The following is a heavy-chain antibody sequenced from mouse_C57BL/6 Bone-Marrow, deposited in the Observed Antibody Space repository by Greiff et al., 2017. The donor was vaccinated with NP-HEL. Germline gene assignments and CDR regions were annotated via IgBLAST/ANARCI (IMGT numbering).Heavy chain of an antibody. CDR3: ARRLRYFDV. Sequence: DVMLVESGGGLVQPGGSLSLSCAASGFTFTDYYMSWVSQPPGKALEWLGFIRNKANGYTTEYSASVKGRFTISRDNSQSILYLQMNALRAEDSATYYCARRLRYFDVWGTGTTVTVSS. J-gene: IGHJ1*03. V-gene: IGHV7-3*01. CDR2: IRNKANGYTT. CDR1: GFTFTDYY.